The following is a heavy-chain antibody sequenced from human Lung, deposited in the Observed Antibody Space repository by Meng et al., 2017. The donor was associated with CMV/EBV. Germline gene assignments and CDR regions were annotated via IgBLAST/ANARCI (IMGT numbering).Heavy chain of an antibody. CDR2: ISTSGSNI. CDR1: GFTFSDYY. V-gene: IGHV3-11*04. CDR3: ARDWLYYYASSVNWGGY. J-gene: IGHJ4*02. D-gene: IGHD3-22*01. Sequence: GGSLRLXCAASGFTFSDYYMSWIRQAPGKGLEWVSYISTSGSNIYYADSVKGRFTISSDNAKNSLYLQMNSLRAEDTAVYYCARDWLYYYASSVNWGGYWGQGTLVTVSS.